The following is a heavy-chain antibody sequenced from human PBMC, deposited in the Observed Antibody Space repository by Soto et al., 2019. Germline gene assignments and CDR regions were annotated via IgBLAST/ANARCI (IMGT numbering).Heavy chain of an antibody. CDR3: ARLGGYYQAFDS. CDR1: GGSIRDYY. V-gene: IGHV4-59*08. Sequence: PSETLSVTCTVSGGSIRDYYWGWSRQSPGKGLEWIGYIYYTGTTKYNPSLKSRVTISVDSSKNQFSLKLDSVTAADTAVYYCARLGGYYQAFDSWGQGTLVTVS. J-gene: IGHJ4*02. CDR2: IYYTGTT. D-gene: IGHD3-22*01.